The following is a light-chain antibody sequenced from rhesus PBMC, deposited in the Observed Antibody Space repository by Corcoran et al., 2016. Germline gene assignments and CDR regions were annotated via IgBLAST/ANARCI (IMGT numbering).Light chain of an antibody. J-gene: IGKJ1*01. V-gene: IGKV1-44*03. Sequence: DIQMTQSPSSLSASVGDRVTITCRTSQTINSFLAWYQPKPGNVPKLLIYDASTLESGVPSRFSGSGSGKDFTLTISSLQPEDFATYYCQQHNSHPPTFGQGTKVEIK. CDR1: QTINSF. CDR3: QQHNSHPPT. CDR2: DAS.